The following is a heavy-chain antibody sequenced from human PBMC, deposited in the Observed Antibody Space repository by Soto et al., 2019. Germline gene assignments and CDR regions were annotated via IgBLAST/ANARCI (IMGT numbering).Heavy chain of an antibody. CDR1: GYRFTNYW. J-gene: IGHJ4*02. CDR2: IYPGDSDT. V-gene: IGHV5-51*01. CDR3: ARDYCSGTTCDECDY. D-gene: IGHD2-2*01. Sequence: EVQLVQSGAEVKKPGDSLKISCKGSGYRFTNYWNGWVRQMPGKGLEWMGIIYPGDSDTRYSPYFQGQVTITADKSINTASLQWSSLKASDTAMYYCARDYCSGTTCDECDYWGQGTQVTVSS.